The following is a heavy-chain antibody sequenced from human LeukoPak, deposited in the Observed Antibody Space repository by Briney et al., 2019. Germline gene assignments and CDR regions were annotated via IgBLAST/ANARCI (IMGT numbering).Heavy chain of an antibody. D-gene: IGHD4-17*01. CDR2: ISTYNGNT. CDR1: GYTFISYG. J-gene: IGHJ4*02. CDR3: ARTTTDGAGRPFFDY. Sequence: ASVEVSCKASGYTFISYGISWVRQAPGQGLEWMGWISTYNGNTNYAQKLQGRVTMTTDTSTSTAYMELRSLRSDDTAVYYCARTTTDGAGRPFFDYWGQGTLVTVSS. V-gene: IGHV1-18*01.